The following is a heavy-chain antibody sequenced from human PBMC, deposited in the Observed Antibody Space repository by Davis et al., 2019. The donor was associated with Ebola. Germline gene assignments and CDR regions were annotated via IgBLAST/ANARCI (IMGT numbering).Heavy chain of an antibody. V-gene: IGHV1-3*01. D-gene: IGHD4/OR15-4a*01. J-gene: IGHJ4*02. CDR3: ARGRDYGDFDY. Sequence: KFQGRVTITRDTSASTAYMELSSLRSEDTAVYYCARGRDYGDFDYWGQGTLVTVSS.